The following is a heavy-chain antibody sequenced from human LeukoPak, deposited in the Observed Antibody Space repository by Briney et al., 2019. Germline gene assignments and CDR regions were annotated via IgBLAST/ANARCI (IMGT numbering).Heavy chain of an antibody. CDR3: ARGRAYTYYRGLDP. Sequence: SETLSLTCIVSGDSINFDYWSWIRQPPGKELEWVGCLYNNGSTSYSPSLKSRVTISVDTSKNQFSLKLNSMTTADTAVYYCARGRAYTYYRGLDPWGQGILVTVSS. CDR1: GDSINFDY. J-gene: IGHJ5*02. V-gene: IGHV4-59*01. CDR2: LYNNGST. D-gene: IGHD3-22*01.